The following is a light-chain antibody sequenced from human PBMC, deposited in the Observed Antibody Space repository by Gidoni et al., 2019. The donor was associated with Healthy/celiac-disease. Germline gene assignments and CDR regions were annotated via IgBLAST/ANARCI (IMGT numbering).Light chain of an antibody. J-gene: IGKJ4*01. CDR3: QQRSNWPPLT. CDR2: DAS. Sequence: IVLTQSPATLSLSPGERATLSCRASQSVSSYLAWYQQKPGQAPRLLIYDASNGATGIPARYSGSGSGTDFTLTISSLEPEDFAVYDCQQRSNWPPLTFXGXTKVEIK. CDR1: QSVSSY. V-gene: IGKV3-11*01.